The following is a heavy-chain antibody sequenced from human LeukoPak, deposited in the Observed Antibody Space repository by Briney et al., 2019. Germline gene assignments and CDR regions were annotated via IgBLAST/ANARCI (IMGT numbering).Heavy chain of an antibody. CDR1: GFTFGDYA. J-gene: IGHJ4*02. V-gene: IGHV3-49*04. D-gene: IGHD3-10*01. Sequence: GGSLRLSYTASGFTFGDYAMSWVRQAPGKGLEWVGFIRSKAYGGTTEYAASVKGRFTISRDDSKSIAYLQMNSLRAEDTAVYYCAKSLSSRGLIIPKTTRYFDYWGQGTLVTVSS. CDR3: AKSLSSRGLIIPKTTRYFDY. CDR2: IRSKAYGGTT.